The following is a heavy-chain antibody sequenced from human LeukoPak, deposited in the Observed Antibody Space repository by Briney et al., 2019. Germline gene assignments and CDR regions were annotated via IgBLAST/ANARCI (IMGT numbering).Heavy chain of an antibody. V-gene: IGHV1-8*01. J-gene: IGHJ4*02. Sequence: ASVKVSCKASGYTFTSYDINWVRQATGQGLEWMGWMNPNSGNTGYAQKFQGRVTMTRNTSISTAYMELSSLRSEDMAVYYCARTDCSSTSCLSSRYWGQGTLVTVSS. D-gene: IGHD2-2*01. CDR1: GYTFTSYD. CDR2: MNPNSGNT. CDR3: ARTDCSSTSCLSSRY.